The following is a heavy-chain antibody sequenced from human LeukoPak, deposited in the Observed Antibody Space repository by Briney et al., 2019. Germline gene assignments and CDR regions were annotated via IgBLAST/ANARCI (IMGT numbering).Heavy chain of an antibody. Sequence: PRGSLRLSCAASELTFSSYAMSWVRQAPGKGLEWVSAISGSGGSTYYADSVKGRFTISRDNSKNTLYLQMNSLRAEDTAVYYCAKDLYPSYCSSTSCSPSGLDYWGQGTLVTVSS. D-gene: IGHD2-2*01. V-gene: IGHV3-23*01. J-gene: IGHJ4*02. CDR1: ELTFSSYA. CDR2: ISGSGGST. CDR3: AKDLYPSYCSSTSCSPSGLDY.